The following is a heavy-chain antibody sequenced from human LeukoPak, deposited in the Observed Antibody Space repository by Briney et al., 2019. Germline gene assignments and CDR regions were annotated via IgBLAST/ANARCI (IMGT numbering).Heavy chain of an antibody. CDR1: GGSISSSSYY. CDR3: ARSGYYDSSGYYFDAFDI. Sequence: SETLSLTCTVSGGSISSSSYYWGWIRQPPGKGLEWIGSIYYSGSTYYNPSLKSRVTISVDTSKNQFSLKLSSVTAADTAVYYCARSGYYDSSGYYFDAFDIWGQGTMVTVSS. V-gene: IGHV4-39*07. D-gene: IGHD3-22*01. CDR2: IYYSGST. J-gene: IGHJ3*02.